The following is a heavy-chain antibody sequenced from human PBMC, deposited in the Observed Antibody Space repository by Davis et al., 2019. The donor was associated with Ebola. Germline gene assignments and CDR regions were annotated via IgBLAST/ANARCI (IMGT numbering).Heavy chain of an antibody. V-gene: IGHV3-33*01. Sequence: GESLKISCAASGFTFSTYGMHWVRQAPGKGLEWVAVIWYDGSNKYYADSVKGRFTISKDNSKNSLYLQMNSLRAEDTAVYYCARARTRYSGYDDYWGQGTLVTVSS. CDR3: ARARTRYSGYDDY. CDR2: IWYDGSNK. D-gene: IGHD5-12*01. J-gene: IGHJ4*02. CDR1: GFTFSTYG.